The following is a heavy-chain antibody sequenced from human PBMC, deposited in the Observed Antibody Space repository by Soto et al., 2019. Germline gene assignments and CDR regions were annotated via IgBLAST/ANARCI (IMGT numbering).Heavy chain of an antibody. CDR2: IYHSGST. V-gene: IGHV4-30-2*01. CDR1: GRSISRGGYS. D-gene: IGHD2-8*01. CDR3: ARQGIVLMVYAIEYNWFDP. J-gene: IGHJ5*02. Sequence: SETLSLTCAVSGRSISRGGYSWSWIRQPPGKGQEWIGYIYHSGSTYYNPSLKSRVTISVDRSKNQFSLKLSSVTAADTAVYYCARQGIVLMVYAIEYNWFDPWGQGTLVTV.